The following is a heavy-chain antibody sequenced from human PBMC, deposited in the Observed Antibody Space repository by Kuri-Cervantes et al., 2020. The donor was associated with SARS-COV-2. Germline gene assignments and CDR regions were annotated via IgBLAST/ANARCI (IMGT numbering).Heavy chain of an antibody. CDR1: GFTFNNYG. CDR2: ISLDGSKK. Sequence: GESLKISCAASGFTFNNYGMHWVRQAPGKGLEWVAVISLDGSKKFYADSVKGRFTISRDNSKNTLYVQMNSLRTADTAVYFCAKDRRRPITPTAQEIYHYGMDVWGQGTTVTVSS. V-gene: IGHV3-30*18. J-gene: IGHJ6*02. D-gene: IGHD1-14*01. CDR3: AKDRRRPITPTAQEIYHYGMDV.